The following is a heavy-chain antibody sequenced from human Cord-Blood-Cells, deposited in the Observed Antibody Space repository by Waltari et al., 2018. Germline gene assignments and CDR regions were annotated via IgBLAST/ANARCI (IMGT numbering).Heavy chain of an antibody. D-gene: IGHD4-17*01. CDR2: ISGSGGST. V-gene: IGHV3-23*01. CDR3: AKDFTMTTEAFDI. J-gene: IGHJ3*02. Sequence: EVQLLESGGGLVQPGGSLRLSCAASGFTFSSYAMCWVRTAPGKGLEWVSAISGSGGSTYYADSVKGRFTISRDNSKNTLYLQMNSLRAEDTAVYYCAKDFTMTTEAFDIWGQGTMVTVSS. CDR1: GFTFSSYA.